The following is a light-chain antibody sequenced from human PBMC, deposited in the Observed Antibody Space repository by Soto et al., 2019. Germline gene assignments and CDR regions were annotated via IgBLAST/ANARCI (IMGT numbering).Light chain of an antibody. CDR2: GAS. J-gene: IGKJ1*01. Sequence: ENVLTQSPGTLSLSTGERSTLSCRASQSVSNNYLAWYQQKPGQAPRLLIYGASNRATGIPDRFSGSGSGTDFTLTISRLEPEDFAVYYCEQYGSSGTFGQGTTVDIK. CDR3: EQYGSSGT. V-gene: IGKV3-20*01. CDR1: QSVSNNY.